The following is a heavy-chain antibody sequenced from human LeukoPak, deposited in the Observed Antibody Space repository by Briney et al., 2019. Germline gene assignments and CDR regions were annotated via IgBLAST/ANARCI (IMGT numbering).Heavy chain of an antibody. V-gene: IGHV4-39*07. CDR1: GGSISSSSYY. J-gene: IGHJ4*02. D-gene: IGHD3/OR15-3a*01. CDR2: INHSGST. CDR3: ARVGLRRRYFDY. Sequence: PSETLSLTCTVSGGSISSSSYYWGWIRQPPGKGLEWIGEINHSGSTNYNPSLKSRVTISVDTSKNQFSLKLSSVTAADTAVYYCARVGLRRRYFDYWGQGTLVTVSS.